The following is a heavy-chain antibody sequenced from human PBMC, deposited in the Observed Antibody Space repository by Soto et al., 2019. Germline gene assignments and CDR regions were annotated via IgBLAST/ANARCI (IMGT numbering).Heavy chain of an antibody. CDR2: IIAYNGNT. J-gene: IGHJ4*02. CDR1: GYTFTSYG. Sequence: ASVKVSCKASGYTFTSYGISWVRQAPGQGLEWMGWIIAYNGNTNYAQKLQGRVTMTTDTSTSTAYMELSSLRSEDTAVYYCARGSVRLTQLLLHRWGQGTLVTVSS. CDR3: ARGSVRLTQLLLHR. D-gene: IGHD1-26*01. V-gene: IGHV1-18*01.